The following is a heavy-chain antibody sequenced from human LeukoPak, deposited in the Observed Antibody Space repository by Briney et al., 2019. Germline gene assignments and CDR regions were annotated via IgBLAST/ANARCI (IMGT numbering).Heavy chain of an antibody. CDR2: IYYSGST. D-gene: IGHD6-13*01. V-gene: IGHV4-59*12. CDR3: ARGHSNTFDP. J-gene: IGHJ5*02. Sequence: SETLSLTCTVSGGSISSYYWSWIRQPPGKGLEWIGYIYYSGSTNYNPSLKSRVTISVDTSKNQFSLKLSSVTAADTAVYYCARGHSNTFDPWGQGTLVTVSS. CDR1: GGSISSYY.